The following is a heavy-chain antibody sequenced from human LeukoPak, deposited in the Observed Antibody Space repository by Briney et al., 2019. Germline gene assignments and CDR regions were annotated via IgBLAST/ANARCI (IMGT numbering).Heavy chain of an antibody. CDR3: ARDRGRKYQLQYWYFDL. CDR2: ISYSGST. Sequence: SETLSLTCTVSGGSISSYYWSWIRQPPGKGLEWIGYISYSGSTNYNPSLKSRVTISVDTSRNQFSLKLSSVTAADTAVYYCARDRGRKYQLQYWYFDLWGRGTLVTVSS. CDR1: GGSISSYY. J-gene: IGHJ2*01. V-gene: IGHV4-59*01. D-gene: IGHD2-2*01.